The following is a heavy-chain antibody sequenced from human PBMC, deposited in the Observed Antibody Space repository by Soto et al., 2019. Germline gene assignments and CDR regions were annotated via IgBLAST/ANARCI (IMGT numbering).Heavy chain of an antibody. D-gene: IGHD4-17*01. Sequence: PSETLSLTCTVSGDSISSNNYYWGWIRQPPGKGLEWIGGINYSGSTYYNPSLKSRVTISVDTSKNQFSLMLSSVTAADTAVYYCARSMTTVVTLDYWGQGTLVTVSS. V-gene: IGHV4-39*01. CDR1: GDSISSNNYY. CDR2: INYSGST. CDR3: ARSMTTVVTLDY. J-gene: IGHJ4*02.